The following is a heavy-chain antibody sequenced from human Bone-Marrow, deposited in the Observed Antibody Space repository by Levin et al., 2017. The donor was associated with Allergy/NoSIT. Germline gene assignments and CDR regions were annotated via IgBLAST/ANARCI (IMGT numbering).Heavy chain of an antibody. D-gene: IGHD2-2*01. CDR1: GFNFASYG. J-gene: IGHJ4*02. CDR2: ISGTGRHI. V-gene: IGHV3-21*01. Sequence: NPGGSLRLSCAASGFNFASYGMNWVRQAPGKGLEWVSSISGTGRHIYLADSLKGRFTISRDNAKDSLSLQRNNLRVEDTAVFYCAKDEGPFSSSFAFDCWGQGALVTVSS. CDR3: AKDEGPFSSSFAFDC.